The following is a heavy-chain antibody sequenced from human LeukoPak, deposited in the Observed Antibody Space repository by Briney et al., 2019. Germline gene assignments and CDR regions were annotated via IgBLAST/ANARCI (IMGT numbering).Heavy chain of an antibody. CDR1: GGSISNYH. CDR2: IHTSGST. Sequence: SETLSLTCTVSGGSISNYHWSWIRQPAGKGLEWIGQIHTSGSTNYNPPLKSRVSMSIDTAEDQVSLTIRSVTAADTAFYYCARRDISSGWSFDYWGQGTLVSVSS. D-gene: IGHD6-19*01. J-gene: IGHJ4*02. V-gene: IGHV4-4*07. CDR3: ARRDISSGWSFDY.